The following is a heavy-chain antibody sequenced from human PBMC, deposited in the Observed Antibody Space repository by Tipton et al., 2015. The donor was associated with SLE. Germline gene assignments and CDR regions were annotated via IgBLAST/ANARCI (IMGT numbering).Heavy chain of an antibody. D-gene: IGHD3-16*01. CDR2: ISPSSTI. J-gene: IGHJ4*02. CDR1: GFTFSDSY. V-gene: IGHV3-69-1*01. CDR3: AKDRRDPIMITFGGVLFDY. Sequence: GSLRLSCADSGFTFSDSYMNWVRQAPGTGLEWVSGISPSSTIYYADSVKGRFTISRDNAKNSLYLQVNSLRADDTAVYYCAKDRRDPIMITFGGVLFDYWGQGTLVTVSS.